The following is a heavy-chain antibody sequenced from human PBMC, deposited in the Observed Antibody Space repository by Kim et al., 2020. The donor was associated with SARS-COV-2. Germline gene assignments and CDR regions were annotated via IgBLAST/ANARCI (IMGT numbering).Heavy chain of an antibody. J-gene: IGHJ6*02. D-gene: IGHD6-19*01. CDR3: ARDLIAYSSDWYYYYGMDV. CDR2: ISYDGSNK. CDR1: GFTFSSYA. Sequence: GGSLRLSCAASGFTFSSYAMHWVRQAPGKGLEWVAVISYDGSNKYYADSVKGRFTISRDNSKNTLYLQMNSLRAEDTAVYYCARDLIAYSSDWYYYYGMDVGGQGTTVTVSS. V-gene: IGHV3-30*04.